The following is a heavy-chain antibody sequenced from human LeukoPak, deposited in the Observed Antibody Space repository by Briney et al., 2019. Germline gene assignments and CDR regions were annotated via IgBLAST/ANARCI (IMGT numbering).Heavy chain of an antibody. V-gene: IGHV3-48*01. J-gene: IGHJ4*02. D-gene: IGHD3-3*01. CDR2: MTSDSNTI. CDR1: GFNFNVYS. Sequence: PGGSLRLSYAASGFNFNVYSMNWVRQAPGKGLEWISYMTSDSNTIYYADSVRGRFTISRDNAKKSVYLELSNLRADDTAMYYCARSTEWFADYWGQGTLVTVSS. CDR3: ARSTEWFADY.